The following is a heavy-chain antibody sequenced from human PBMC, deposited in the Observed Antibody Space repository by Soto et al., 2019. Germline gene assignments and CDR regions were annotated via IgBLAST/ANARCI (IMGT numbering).Heavy chain of an antibody. J-gene: IGHJ5*02. Sequence: QAQLVQSGAEVMKPGASVKVSCKASGFSFSDYFMHWVRQAPGQGLEWMGIINPSGDSRNYAQKFQGSVTITRDTSTSTVYMDLSSLRYEDTAVYYCARDNSPTYGNPAARSWFHPWGQGTPVAFSS. V-gene: IGHV1-46*01. CDR3: ARDNSPTYGNPAARSWFHP. CDR2: INPSGDSR. D-gene: IGHD2-15*01. CDR1: GFSFSDYF.